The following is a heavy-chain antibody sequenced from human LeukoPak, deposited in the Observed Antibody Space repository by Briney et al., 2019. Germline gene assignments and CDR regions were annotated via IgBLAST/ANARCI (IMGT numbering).Heavy chain of an antibody. D-gene: IGHD3-10*01. V-gene: IGHV1-69*13. CDR1: GGTFSSYA. CDR2: IIPIFGTA. CDR3: ASRITMVRGAVLDV. Sequence: ASVKVSCKASGGTFSSYAISWVRQAPGQGLEWVGGIIPIFGTANYAQKFQGRVTITADESTSTAYMELSSLRSEDTAVYYCASRITMVRGAVLDVWGKGTTVTISS. J-gene: IGHJ6*04.